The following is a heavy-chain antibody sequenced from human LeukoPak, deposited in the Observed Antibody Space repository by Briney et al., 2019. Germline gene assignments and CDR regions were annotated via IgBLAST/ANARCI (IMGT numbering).Heavy chain of an antibody. CDR2: INQRGSEI. Sequence: TGGSLRLSCAASGFTFRNHWMTWVRQAPGKGLEWVANINQRGSEIYYVDSVRGRFTISRDNAKNSLYLQMNILRAEDTAVYYCVRAMVRGVMWAFDIWGQGTMVTVSS. J-gene: IGHJ3*02. CDR3: VRAMVRGVMWAFDI. V-gene: IGHV3-7*04. D-gene: IGHD3-10*01. CDR1: GFTFRNHW.